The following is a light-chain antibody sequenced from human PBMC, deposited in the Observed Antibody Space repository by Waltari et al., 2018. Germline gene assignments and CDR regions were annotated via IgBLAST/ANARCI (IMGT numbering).Light chain of an antibody. Sequence: QSVLTQPPSVSGAPGQRVTISCTGSSSDIGAGYLVHWYQQLPGTAPKLLIYDNMNRPSGVPDRFSGSKSGSSASLAITGLQAEDEADYYCQSCDYRLDGSRVFGGGTKLTVL. CDR3: QSCDYRLDGSRV. V-gene: IGLV1-40*01. J-gene: IGLJ3*02. CDR2: DNM. CDR1: SSDIGAGYL.